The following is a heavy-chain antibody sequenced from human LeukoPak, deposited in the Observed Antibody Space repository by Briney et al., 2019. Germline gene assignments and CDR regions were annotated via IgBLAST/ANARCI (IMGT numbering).Heavy chain of an antibody. V-gene: IGHV3-21*01. D-gene: IGHD3-22*01. Sequence: GGSLRLSCAASGFAFSSYSMNWVRQAPGKGLEWVSSISSSSSYIYYADSVKGRFTISRDNAKNSLYLQMNSLRAEDTAVYYCARAGYYYDSKRKFDPWGQGTLVTVSS. J-gene: IGHJ5*02. CDR2: ISSSSSYI. CDR1: GFAFSSYS. CDR3: ARAGYYYDSKRKFDP.